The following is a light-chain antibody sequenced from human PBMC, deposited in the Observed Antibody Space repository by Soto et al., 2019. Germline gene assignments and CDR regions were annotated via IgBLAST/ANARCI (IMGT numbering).Light chain of an antibody. CDR3: SSYTIRTTPV. CDR1: SSDVGGYNY. CDR2: EVS. V-gene: IGLV2-14*01. Sequence: QSALTQPASVSGSPGQSITISCTGTSSDVGGYNYVAWYQQLPGKSTKLMIYEVSNRPSGVSDRFSGSKSGNTASLTISGLQAEDEADYYCSSYTIRTTPVFGGGTKVTVL. J-gene: IGLJ2*01.